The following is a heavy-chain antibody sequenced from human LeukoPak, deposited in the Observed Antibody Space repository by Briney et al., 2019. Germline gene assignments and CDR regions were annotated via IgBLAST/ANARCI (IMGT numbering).Heavy chain of an antibody. V-gene: IGHV3-11*01. J-gene: IGHJ6*02. Sequence: PGGSLRLSCAASGFTFSDHYLSWIRQAPGGLEWVSYISTSGREIYYADYVKGRFTISRDNAKHSLYLQMNSLRVEDTAVYYCARGHYGMDVWGQGTTVTVSS. CDR2: ISTSGREI. CDR3: ARGHYGMDV. CDR1: GFTFSDHY.